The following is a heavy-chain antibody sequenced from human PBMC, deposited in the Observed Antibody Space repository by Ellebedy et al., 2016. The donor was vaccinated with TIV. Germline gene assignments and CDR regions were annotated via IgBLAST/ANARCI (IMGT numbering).Heavy chain of an antibody. D-gene: IGHD4-11*01. CDR3: ARDHSDYFSWFDP. J-gene: IGHJ5*02. V-gene: IGHV1-18*01. Sequence: KFRDRVTMTTDTSTSTAFMELKSLTSDDTAIYYCARDHSDYFSWFDPWGQGTLVTVSS.